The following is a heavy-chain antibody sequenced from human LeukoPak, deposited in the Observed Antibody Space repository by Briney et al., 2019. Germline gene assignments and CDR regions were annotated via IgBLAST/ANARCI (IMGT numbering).Heavy chain of an antibody. D-gene: IGHD1-26*01. CDR3: ARHVATTLFDY. J-gene: IGHJ4*02. CDR2: INHSGST. V-gene: IGHV4-34*01. CDR1: GGSFSGYY. Sequence: KPSETLSLTCAVYGGSFSGYYWSWIRQPPGKGLEWIGEINHSGSTNYNPSLKRPVTISVDTSKNQFSLKLSSVTAADTAVYYCARHVATTLFDYWGQGTLVTVSS.